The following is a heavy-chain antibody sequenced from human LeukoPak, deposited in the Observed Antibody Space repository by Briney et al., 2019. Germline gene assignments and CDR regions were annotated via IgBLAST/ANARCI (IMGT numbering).Heavy chain of an antibody. CDR3: ARDGDIVVVPAAIGYYGMDV. Sequence: GGSLRLSCAASGFTFSSYWMSWVRQAPGKGLEWVANIKQDGSEKYYVDSVKGRFTISGDNAKNSLYLQMNSLRAEDTAVYYCARDGDIVVVPAAIGYYGMDVWGQGTTVTVSS. V-gene: IGHV3-7*01. CDR2: IKQDGSEK. CDR1: GFTFSSYW. D-gene: IGHD2-2*01. J-gene: IGHJ6*02.